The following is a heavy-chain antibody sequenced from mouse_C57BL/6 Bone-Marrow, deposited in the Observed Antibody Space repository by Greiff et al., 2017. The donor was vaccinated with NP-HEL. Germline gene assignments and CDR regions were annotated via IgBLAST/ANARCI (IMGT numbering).Heavy chain of an antibody. CDR2: ISYSGST. D-gene: IGHD1-1*01. V-gene: IGHV3-1*01. Sequence: EVHLVESGPGMVKPSQSLSLTCTVTGYSITSGYDWHWIRHFPGNKLEWMGYISYSGSTNYNPSLKSRISITHDTSKNHFFLKLNSVTTEDTATYYCARSPHYYGSSPFDYWGQGTTLTVSS. CDR1: GYSITSGYD. CDR3: ARSPHYYGSSPFDY. J-gene: IGHJ2*01.